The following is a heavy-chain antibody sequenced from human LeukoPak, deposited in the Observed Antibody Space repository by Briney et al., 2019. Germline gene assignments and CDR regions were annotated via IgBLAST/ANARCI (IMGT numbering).Heavy chain of an antibody. CDR1: GYSFTTYW. CDR3: ARGGASRGYAPLDY. J-gene: IGHJ4*02. Sequence: GESLKISCETSGYSFTTYWIGWVRQRPGTGLEWVGAIYPDDSDTRYSPSFQGQVAISADRSIRTAYLKWNSLKASDTGMYYCARGGASRGYAPLDYWGQGTLVTVSS. D-gene: IGHD5-12*01. CDR2: IYPDDSDT. V-gene: IGHV5-51*01.